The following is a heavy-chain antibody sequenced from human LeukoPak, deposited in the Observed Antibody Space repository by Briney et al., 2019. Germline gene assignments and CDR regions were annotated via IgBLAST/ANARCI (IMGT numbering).Heavy chain of an antibody. D-gene: IGHD6-13*01. V-gene: IGHV3-13*01. CDR3: ARGLAWGIAAAPLWLDP. J-gene: IGHJ5*02. CDR1: GFTFSSYD. Sequence: GGSLRLSCAASGFTFSSYDMHWVRQATGKCLEWVSAIGTAGDTYYPGSVKGRFTISRENAKNSLYLQMNSLRAGDTAVYYCARGLAWGIAAAPLWLDPWGQGTLVTVSS. CDR2: IGTAGDT.